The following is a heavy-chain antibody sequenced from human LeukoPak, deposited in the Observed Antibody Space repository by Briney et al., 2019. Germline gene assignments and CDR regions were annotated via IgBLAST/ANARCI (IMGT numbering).Heavy chain of an antibody. J-gene: IGHJ6*03. D-gene: IGHD6-6*01. CDR1: GYTFTGYY. CDR3: ASRTFYSSSDLYYYYYMDV. V-gene: IGHV1-2*02. Sequence: ASVKVSCKASGYTFTGYYMHWVRQAPGQGLEWMGWINPNSGGTNYAQKFQGRVTITADESTSTAYMELSSLRSEDTAVYYCASRTFYSSSDLYYYYYMDVWGKGTTVTVSS. CDR2: INPNSGGT.